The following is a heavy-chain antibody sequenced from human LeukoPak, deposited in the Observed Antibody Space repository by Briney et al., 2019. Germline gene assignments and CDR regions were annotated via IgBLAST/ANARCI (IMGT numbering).Heavy chain of an antibody. CDR2: IYYSGST. CDR1: GGSISSSSYY. V-gene: IGHV4-39*07. CDR3: ARRDCSSTSCYFYYFDY. Sequence: SGTLSLTCTVSGGSISSSSYYWGWIRQPPGKGLEWIGSIYYSGSTYYNPSLKSRVTISVDTSKNQFSLKLSSVTAADTAVYYCARRDCSSTSCYFYYFDYWGQGTLVTVSS. J-gene: IGHJ4*02. D-gene: IGHD2-2*01.